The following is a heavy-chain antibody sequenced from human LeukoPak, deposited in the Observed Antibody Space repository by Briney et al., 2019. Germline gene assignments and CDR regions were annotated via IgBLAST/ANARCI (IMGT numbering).Heavy chain of an antibody. J-gene: IGHJ5*02. Sequence: PSETLSLTCTVSGGSISSYYWSWIRQPPGKGLEWIGYIYYSGSTNYNPSLKSRVTISVATSKNQFSLKLSSVTAADTAVYYCARETYGDYDWRWFDPWGQGTLVTVSS. CDR2: IYYSGST. CDR3: ARETYGDYDWRWFDP. V-gene: IGHV4-59*01. D-gene: IGHD4-17*01. CDR1: GGSISSYY.